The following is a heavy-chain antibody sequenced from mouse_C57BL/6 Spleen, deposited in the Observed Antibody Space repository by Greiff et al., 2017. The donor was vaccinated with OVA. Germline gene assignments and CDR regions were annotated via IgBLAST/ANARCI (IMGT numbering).Heavy chain of an antibody. Sequence: QVQLQQSGAELARPGASVKLSCKASGYTFTSSGISWVKQRTGQGLEWIGEIYPRSGNTYYNEKFKGKATLTADKSSSTAYMELRSLTSEDSAVYFCARNYDYDDGYAMDYCGQGTSVTVSS. J-gene: IGHJ4*01. D-gene: IGHD2-4*01. CDR1: GYTFTSSG. V-gene: IGHV1-81*01. CDR2: IYPRSGNT. CDR3: ARNYDYDDGYAMDY.